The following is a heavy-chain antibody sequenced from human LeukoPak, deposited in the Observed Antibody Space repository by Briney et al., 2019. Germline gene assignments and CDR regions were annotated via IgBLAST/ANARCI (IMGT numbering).Heavy chain of an antibody. Sequence: PSETLSLTCTVSGGSISSYYWSWIRQPPGKGLEWIGYIYYSGSTNYNPSLKSRVTISVDTSKNQFSLKLSSVTAADTAVYYCARALETGSVDFDIWGQGTMVTVSS. J-gene: IGHJ3*02. V-gene: IGHV4-59*01. D-gene: IGHD3-10*01. CDR1: GGSISSYY. CDR2: IYYSGST. CDR3: ARALETGSVDFDI.